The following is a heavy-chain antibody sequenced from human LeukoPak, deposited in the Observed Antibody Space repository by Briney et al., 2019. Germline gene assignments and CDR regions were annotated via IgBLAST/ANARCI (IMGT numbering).Heavy chain of an antibody. CDR1: GYTFTSYD. CDR2: MNPNSGNT. D-gene: IGHD3-22*01. CDR3: ARANYYYASSGYYYYYYYMDV. V-gene: IGHV1-8*03. Sequence: ASVKVSCKASGYTFTSYDINWVRQATGQGLEWMGWMNPNSGNTGYAQKFEGRVTITRNTAISTAYLELSSLRSEDTAVYYYARANYYYASSGYYYYYYYMDVWGKGTTVTVSS. J-gene: IGHJ6*03.